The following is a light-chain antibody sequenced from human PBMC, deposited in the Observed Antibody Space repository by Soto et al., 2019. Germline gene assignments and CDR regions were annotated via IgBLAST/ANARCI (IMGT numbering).Light chain of an antibody. CDR1: SSNIGSNY. CDR2: RNN. V-gene: IGLV1-47*01. CDR3: AAWDDSRSGYV. J-gene: IGLJ1*01. Sequence: QSVLTQPPSASGTPGQRVTSSCSGSSSNIGSNYVYWYQQLPGTAPKLLIYRNNQRPSGVPDRFSGSKSGTSASLAISGLRSEDEADYYCAAWDDSRSGYVFGTGTKLTVL.